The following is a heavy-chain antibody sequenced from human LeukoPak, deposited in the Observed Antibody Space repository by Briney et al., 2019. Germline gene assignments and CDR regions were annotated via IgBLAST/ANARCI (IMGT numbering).Heavy chain of an antibody. Sequence: GGSLRLSCEASGFTFSSHIISWVRQAPGKGLEWVANIKQDGSDKYYVDSVKGRFTISRDNAKNSLHLQMNSLRVEDTAVYFCARENDGFDIWGQGTTVTVSS. J-gene: IGHJ3*02. CDR2: IKQDGSDK. V-gene: IGHV3-7*01. CDR1: GFTFSSHI. CDR3: ARENDGFDI.